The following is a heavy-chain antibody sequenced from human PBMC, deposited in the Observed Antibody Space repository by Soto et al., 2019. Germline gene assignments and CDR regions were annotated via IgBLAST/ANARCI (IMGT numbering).Heavy chain of an antibody. D-gene: IGHD6-19*01. CDR3: AKRGAYNSGWVGDIDY. V-gene: IGHV3-23*01. Sequence: GSLRLSCAASGFTFSNYAMSWVRQAPGKGLEWVSSITNSGRSTYYADSVKGRFTISRDNSKNTLYLQMNSLRADDTAVYYCAKRGAYNSGWVGDIDYWGQGTLVTVSS. CDR2: ITNSGRST. CDR1: GFTFSNYA. J-gene: IGHJ4*02.